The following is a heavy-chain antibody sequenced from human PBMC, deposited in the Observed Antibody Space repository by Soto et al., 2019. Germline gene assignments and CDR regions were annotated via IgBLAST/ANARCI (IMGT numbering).Heavy chain of an antibody. J-gene: IGHJ4*02. Sequence: EVQLVETGGGLIQPGGSLRLSCAASGLTVSGNYMSWVRQAPGKGLEWVSVIYNGGGTYYADSVKGRFTISRHNSKNTPYLQRNSLRAEDTAVYYCASTRRSSYGYWGQGTLVTVSP. CDR2: IYNGGGT. V-gene: IGHV3-53*02. CDR1: GLTVSGNY. D-gene: IGHD2-2*01. CDR3: ASTRRSSYGY.